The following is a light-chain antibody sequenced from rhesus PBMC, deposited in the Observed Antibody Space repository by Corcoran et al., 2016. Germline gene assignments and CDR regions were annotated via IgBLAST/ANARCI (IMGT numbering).Light chain of an antibody. J-gene: IGKJ4*01. CDR3: QHYYNIPLT. CDR2: EAS. V-gene: IGKV1-33*02. Sequence: DIQMTQSPSSLSASVGDRVTITCRASQGITNDLAWYLHTPGETPKLVIYEASSLQSGIPSRFSGIGSGTDVTLTISSLQPDDFATYYCQHYYNIPLTFGGGTKVEIK. CDR1: QGITND.